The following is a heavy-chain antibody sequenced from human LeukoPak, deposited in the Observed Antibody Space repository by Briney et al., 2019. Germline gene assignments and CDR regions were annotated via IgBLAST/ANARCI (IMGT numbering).Heavy chain of an antibody. V-gene: IGHV3-66*01. CDR3: ARVDYGDYGFDY. D-gene: IGHD4-17*01. Sequence: GGSLRLSCAASGFTVSSNYMSWVRQAPGKGLEWVSVIYSGGSTYYADSVKGRFIISRDNSRNTLYLQMNSLRAEDTAVYYCARVDYGDYGFDYWGQGTLVTVSS. CDR1: GFTVSSNY. J-gene: IGHJ4*02. CDR2: IYSGGST.